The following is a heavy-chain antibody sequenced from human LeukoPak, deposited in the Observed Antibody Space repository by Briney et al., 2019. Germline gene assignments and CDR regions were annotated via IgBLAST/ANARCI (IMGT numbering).Heavy chain of an antibody. CDR3: ARPTPRSGSYHMDTGAFDI. D-gene: IGHD1-26*01. CDR1: GGSISSYY. J-gene: IGHJ3*02. CDR2: IYYSGST. V-gene: IGHV4-59*08. Sequence: PSETLSLTCTVSGGSISSYYWSWIRQPPGKGLEWIGYIYYSGSTNYNPSLKSRVTISVDTSKNQFSLKLSSVTAADTAVYYCARPTPRSGSYHMDTGAFDIWGQGTMVTVSS.